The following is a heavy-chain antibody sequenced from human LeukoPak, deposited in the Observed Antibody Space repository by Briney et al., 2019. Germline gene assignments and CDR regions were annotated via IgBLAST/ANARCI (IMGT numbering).Heavy chain of an antibody. V-gene: IGHV3-7*01. D-gene: IGHD3-22*01. Sequence: GGSLRLSCAASGFTFSSYWMNWVRQAPGKGLEWVANIKTDGSEKHYVDSVKGRFTISRDNAKNSLYLQMNSLRAEDTAVYYCARSLIPYDSSGYYHQIGDYWGQGTLVTVSS. J-gene: IGHJ4*02. CDR1: GFTFSSYW. CDR2: IKTDGSEK. CDR3: ARSLIPYDSSGYYHQIGDY.